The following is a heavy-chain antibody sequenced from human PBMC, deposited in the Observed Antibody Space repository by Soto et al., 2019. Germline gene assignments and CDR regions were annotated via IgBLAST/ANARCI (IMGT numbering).Heavy chain of an antibody. J-gene: IGHJ4*02. Sequence: QVQLVQSGAEEKKPGASVKVSCKASGYTFTSYAMHWVRQAPGQRLEWMGWINAGNGNTKYSQKFQGRVTITRDTSASTASMELRSLRSEDTAVYYCARTPGGSSSFVDYWGQGTLVTVSS. D-gene: IGHD6-6*01. CDR2: INAGNGNT. CDR3: ARTPGGSSSFVDY. CDR1: GYTFTSYA. V-gene: IGHV1-3*05.